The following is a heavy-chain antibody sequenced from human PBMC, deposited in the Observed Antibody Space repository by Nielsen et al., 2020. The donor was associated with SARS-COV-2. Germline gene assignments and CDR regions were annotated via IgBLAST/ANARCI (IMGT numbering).Heavy chain of an antibody. Sequence: WVRQAPGQRLEWMGWINAGNGNTKYSQTFQGRVTITRDTSASTAYMELSSLRSEDTAVYYCARAHRYSSSSKDYYYYYMDVWGKGTTVTVSS. V-gene: IGHV1-3*01. CDR2: INAGNGNT. D-gene: IGHD6-6*01. CDR3: ARAHRYSSSSKDYYYYYMDV. J-gene: IGHJ6*03.